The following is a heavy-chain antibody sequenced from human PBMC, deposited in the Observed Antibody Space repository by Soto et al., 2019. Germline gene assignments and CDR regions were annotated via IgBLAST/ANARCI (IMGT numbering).Heavy chain of an antibody. D-gene: IGHD5-12*01. CDR1: GGSIRGYY. V-gene: IGHV4-59*01. J-gene: IGHJ6*03. CDR3: VRGSGYDWDYSYYYMDV. CDR2: IFYSGST. Sequence: SETLSLTCTVSGGSIRGYYWSWIRQPPGRGLEWIGYIFYSGSTSYNPSLKSRVTISVDTSENQFSLNLNSVTAADTAMYYCVRGSGYDWDYSYYYMDVWGKGTTVTV.